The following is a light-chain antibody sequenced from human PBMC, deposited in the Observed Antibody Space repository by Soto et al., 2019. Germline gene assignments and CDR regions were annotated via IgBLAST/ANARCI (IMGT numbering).Light chain of an antibody. CDR1: QSISSW. CDR2: KAS. V-gene: IGKV1-5*03. CDR3: QEYNAYSMT. J-gene: IGKJ5*01. Sequence: DIQMTQFPSTLSAYVGDRVTITCRASQSISSWLAWYQQKPGKAPKLLIYKASTLETGVPSRFSGSGSGTEFTLSISSLQPDDVGTYYCQEYNAYSMTFGQGTRLEI.